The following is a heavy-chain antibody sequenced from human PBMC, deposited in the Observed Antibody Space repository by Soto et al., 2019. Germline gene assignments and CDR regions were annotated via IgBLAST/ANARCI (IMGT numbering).Heavy chain of an antibody. V-gene: IGHV3-7*03. CDR3: ARYIPGVRYYGMDV. J-gene: IGHJ6*02. Sequence: PGGSLRLSCAASRFTFSNYWMSWVRQAPGKGLEWVANIKQDGSETYYVDSVKGRFTISRDNARNTLYLEMYSLRAEDTAVYYCARYIPGVRYYGMDVWGQGTTVTVSS. CDR2: IKQDGSET. D-gene: IGHD2-2*01. CDR1: RFTFSNYW.